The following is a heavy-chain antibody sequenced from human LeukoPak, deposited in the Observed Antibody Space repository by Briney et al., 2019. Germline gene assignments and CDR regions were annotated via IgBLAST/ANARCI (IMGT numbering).Heavy chain of an antibody. V-gene: IGHV3-23*01. D-gene: IGHD2-15*01. CDR3: AKAPVTSCRGAFCYPFDY. Sequence: GGSLRLSCAASRFTFSSYAMSWVRQAPGKGLEWVSAMSSSDDGRYYAASVRGRFTISRDTSRSTLYLQMNSLRAEDAAVYYCAKAPVTSCRGAFCYPFDYWGQGTLVTVSS. CDR1: RFTFSSYA. J-gene: IGHJ4*02. CDR2: MSSSDDGR.